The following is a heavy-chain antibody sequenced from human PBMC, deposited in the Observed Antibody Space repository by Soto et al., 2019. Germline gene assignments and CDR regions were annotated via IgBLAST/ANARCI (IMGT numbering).Heavy chain of an antibody. V-gene: IGHV1-18*04. J-gene: IGHJ5*01. D-gene: IGHD3-10*01. CDR1: GYTFTSYG. CDR2: ISSYNGNT. Sequence: ASVKVSCKASGYTFTSYGISWVRQAPGQGLEWMGWISSYNGNTNYAQKVQGRVTLTTDTSTSTTYMELRSLRSDDTAVYYCARAYGAETFDFWGQGTRVTVS. CDR3: ARAYGAETFDF.